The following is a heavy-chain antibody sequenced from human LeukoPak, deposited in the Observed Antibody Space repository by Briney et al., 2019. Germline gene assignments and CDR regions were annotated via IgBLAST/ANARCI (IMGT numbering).Heavy chain of an antibody. D-gene: IGHD6-19*01. J-gene: IGHJ4*02. V-gene: IGHV3-23*01. CDR3: AKKPGIAVADPPYFDY. Sequence: GGSLRLSCAASGFTFSSYAMSWVRQAPGKGLEWVSAISGSGGSTYYADSVKGRFTISRDNSKNTLYLQMNSLRAEDTAVYYCAKKPGIAVADPPYFDYWGQGTLVTVSS. CDR2: ISGSGGST. CDR1: GFTFSSYA.